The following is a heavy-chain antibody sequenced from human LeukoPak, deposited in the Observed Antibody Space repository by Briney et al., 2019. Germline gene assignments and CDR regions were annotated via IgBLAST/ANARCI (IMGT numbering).Heavy chain of an antibody. CDR3: AKDIDNSGYDQGAFDI. CDR1: GFTFDDYS. J-gene: IGHJ3*02. CDR2: ISGDGGST. V-gene: IGHV3-43*02. Sequence: GGSLRLSCAASGFTFDDYSMHWVRQAPGKGLEWVSLISGDGGSTYYADSVKGRFTISRNNSKNSLYLQMNSLRTEDTALYYCAKDIDNSGYDQGAFDIWGQGTMATVSS. D-gene: IGHD5-12*01.